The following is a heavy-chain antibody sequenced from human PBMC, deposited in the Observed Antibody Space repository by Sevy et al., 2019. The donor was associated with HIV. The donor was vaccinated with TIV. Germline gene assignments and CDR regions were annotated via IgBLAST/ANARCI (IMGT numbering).Heavy chain of an antibody. CDR2: IYYSGST. D-gene: IGHD3-3*01. J-gene: IGHJ5*02. V-gene: IGHV4-39*01. CDR3: AGHGSTPFFNWFDP. CDR1: GGSISSSSYY. Sequence: SETLSLTCTVSGGSISSSSYYWGWIRQPPGKGLEWIGCIYYSGSTYYNPSLNSRLTISVDTSKNQFPLKLSSVTAAATALYYSAGHGSTPFFNWFDPWGQGTLVTVSS.